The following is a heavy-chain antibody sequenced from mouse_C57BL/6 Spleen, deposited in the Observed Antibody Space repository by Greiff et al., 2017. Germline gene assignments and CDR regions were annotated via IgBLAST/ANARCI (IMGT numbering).Heavy chain of an antibody. CDR1: GFTFSDYG. J-gene: IGHJ3*01. Sequence: EVKLMESGGGLVKPGGSLKLSCAASGFTFSDYGMHWVRQAPEKGLEWVAYISSGSSTIYYADTVKGRFTISRDNAKNTLFLQMTSLRSEDTAMYYCARSYGSSYWFAYWGQGTLVTVSA. CDR3: ARSYGSSYWFAY. CDR2: ISSGSSTI. D-gene: IGHD1-1*01. V-gene: IGHV5-17*01.